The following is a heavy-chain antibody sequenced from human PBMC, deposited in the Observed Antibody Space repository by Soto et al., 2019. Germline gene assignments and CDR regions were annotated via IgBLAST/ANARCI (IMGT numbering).Heavy chain of an antibody. D-gene: IGHD3-3*01. Sequence: GGSLRLSCAASGFDFKNYPMHWVRQVPGKGLEWVAVLSFDGKRRYYGDSVKGRFTVSRDNSKNTLYLQMDSLKTEDAGVYYCARDGFGSTIFGEFDPWGQGTLVTVSS. CDR2: LSFDGKRR. V-gene: IGHV3-30*04. J-gene: IGHJ5*02. CDR1: GFDFKNYP. CDR3: ARDGFGSTIFGEFDP.